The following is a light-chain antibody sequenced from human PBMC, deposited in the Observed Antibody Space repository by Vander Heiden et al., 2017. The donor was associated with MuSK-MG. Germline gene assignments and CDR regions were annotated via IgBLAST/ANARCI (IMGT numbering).Light chain of an antibody. V-gene: IGLV2-14*01. CDR1: SSDVGDYNY. J-gene: IGLJ1*01. Sequence: QSALTQPAPVSGSPGQSITISCTGTSSDVGDYNYVSWYQQHPGKAPKLMIYEVSKRPSGVSHRFSGSKSGNTASLTISGLQAEDESDYYCSSYTASSTLYVFGSGTKVTVL. CDR3: SSYTASSTLYV. CDR2: EVS.